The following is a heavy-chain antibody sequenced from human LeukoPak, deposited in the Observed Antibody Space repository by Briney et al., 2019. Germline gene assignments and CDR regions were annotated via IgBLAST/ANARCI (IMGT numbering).Heavy chain of an antibody. V-gene: IGHV4-59*01. J-gene: IGHJ4*02. Sequence: SETLSLTCTVSGGSISSYYWNWIRQPPGKGLEWIGYISYSGSTNYNPSLKSRVTISVDTSKNQFSLKLSSVTAADTAVYYCARRYHYDTSGYYYFDYWGQGTLVTVSS. CDR2: ISYSGST. D-gene: IGHD3-22*01. CDR1: GGSISSYY. CDR3: ARRYHYDTSGYYYFDY.